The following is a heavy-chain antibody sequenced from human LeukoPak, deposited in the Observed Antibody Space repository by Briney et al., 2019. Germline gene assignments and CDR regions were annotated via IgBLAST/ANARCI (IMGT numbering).Heavy chain of an antibody. CDR3: ARDAMVRGVISRWDY. V-gene: IGHV3-48*03. D-gene: IGHD3-10*01. CDR1: GFTFSSYE. CDR2: ISSSGSTI. J-gene: IGHJ4*02. Sequence: PGGSLRLSCAASGFTFSSYEMNWVRQAPGKGLEWVSYISSSGSTIYYADSVKGRFTISRDNAKNSLYLQTNSLRAEDTAVYYCARDAMVRGVISRWDYWGQGTLVTVSS.